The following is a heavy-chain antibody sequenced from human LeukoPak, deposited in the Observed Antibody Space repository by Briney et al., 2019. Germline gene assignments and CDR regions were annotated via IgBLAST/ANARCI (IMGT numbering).Heavy chain of an antibody. J-gene: IGHJ4*02. V-gene: IGHV3-53*01. CDR1: GFTVSTNY. CDR2: IYSGGST. CDR3: ARAPELEQDY. D-gene: IGHD1/OR15-1a*01. Sequence: PGGSLRLSCAASGFTVSTNYMSWVRQAPGKGLEWVSVIYSGGSTYYADSVKGRLTISRDNSKNTLYLQMNSLRAEDTAVYYCARAPELEQDYWGQGTLVTVSS.